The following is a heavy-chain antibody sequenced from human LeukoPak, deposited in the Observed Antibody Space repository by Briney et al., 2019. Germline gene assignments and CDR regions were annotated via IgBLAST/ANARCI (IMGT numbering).Heavy chain of an antibody. J-gene: IGHJ6*02. CDR2: IGVAGDT. V-gene: IGHV3-13*01. CDR3: ARDRHGMAV. Sequence: QTGGSLRLSCAASGFTLSGYDMHWVRQVTGKGLEWVSAIGVAGDTYYPGSVKGRFIITRENAKNSLYLQMNSLRVEDTAVYYCARDRHGMAVWGQGTTVVVSS. CDR1: GFTLSGYD.